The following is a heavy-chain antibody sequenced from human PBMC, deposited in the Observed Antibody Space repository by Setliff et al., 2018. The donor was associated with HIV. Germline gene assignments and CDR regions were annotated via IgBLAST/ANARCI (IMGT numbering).Heavy chain of an antibody. CDR1: GGTFSSYV. D-gene: IGHD2-15*01. Sequence: GASVKVSCKASGGTFSSYVISWVRQAPGQGPEWMGGIIPMYGVANYAQKLQGRVTITTDESTSTAYMELSSLRSEDTAVYYCALPYCGGGNCWSSASLPPAGWFDPWGQGTLVTVSS. CDR2: IIPMYGVA. V-gene: IGHV1-69*05. J-gene: IGHJ5*02. CDR3: ALPYCGGGNCWSSASLPPAGWFDP.